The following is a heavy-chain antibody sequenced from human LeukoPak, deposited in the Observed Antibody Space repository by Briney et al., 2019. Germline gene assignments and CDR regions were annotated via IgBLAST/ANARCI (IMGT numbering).Heavy chain of an antibody. Sequence: SETMSLTCAVYGGSFSGYSWSWIRQPPGKGLEWIGEINHSGSTNYNPSLKSRVTISVDTSKNQFSLKLSSVAAADTAVYYCARGPGDFWSGYYYAFDIWGQGTMVTVSS. CDR1: GGSFSGYS. J-gene: IGHJ3*02. V-gene: IGHV4-34*01. CDR2: INHSGST. CDR3: ARGPGDFWSGYYYAFDI. D-gene: IGHD3-3*01.